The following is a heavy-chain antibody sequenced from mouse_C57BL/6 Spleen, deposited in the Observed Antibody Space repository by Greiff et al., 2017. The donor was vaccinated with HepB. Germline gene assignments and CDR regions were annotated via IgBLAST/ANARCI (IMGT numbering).Heavy chain of an antibody. CDR2: IHPNSGST. J-gene: IGHJ4*01. Sequence: QVQLQQPGAELVKPGASVKLSCKASGYTFTSYWMHWVKQRPGQGLEWIGMIHPNSGSTNYNEKFKSKATLTVDKSSSTAYMQLSSLTSEDSAVYYCARDPSVFYAMDYWGQGTSVTVSS. CDR1: GYTFTSYW. D-gene: IGHD6-1*01. V-gene: IGHV1-64*01. CDR3: ARDPSVFYAMDY.